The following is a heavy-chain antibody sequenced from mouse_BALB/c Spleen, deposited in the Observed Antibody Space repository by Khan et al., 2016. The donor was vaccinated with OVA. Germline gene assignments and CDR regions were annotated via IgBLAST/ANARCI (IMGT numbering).Heavy chain of an antibody. D-gene: IGHD2-2*01. Sequence: QVQLQRSGPELVRPGVSVKISCKGSGYTFTDYAMHWVKQSHAKSLEWIGVISTYYGNTDYNQKFKGKATMTVDKSSNTAYMELARFTSEDSAIYYCARGSGYDRFAYWGQGTLVTVSA. CDR3: ARGSGYDRFAY. CDR1: GYTFTDYA. J-gene: IGHJ3*01. CDR2: ISTYYGNT. V-gene: IGHV1S137*01.